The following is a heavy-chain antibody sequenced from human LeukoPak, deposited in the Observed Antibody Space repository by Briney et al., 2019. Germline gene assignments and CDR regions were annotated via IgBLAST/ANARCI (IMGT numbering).Heavy chain of an antibody. V-gene: IGHV4-59*01. J-gene: IGHJ6*03. CDR1: GGSINSCY. CDR2: IYYSGCT. D-gene: IGHD6-6*01. Sequence: PSETLSLTCTVSGGSINSCYWSWIRQPPGKGLEWIGYIYYSGCTNYNASLTSRVTISVDTSKNQFSLKLTSVTTTDTAVYYCAREIEGSGSSSSSPYYHYYYMDVWGKGTTVTVSS. CDR3: AREIEGSGSSSSSPYYHYYYMDV.